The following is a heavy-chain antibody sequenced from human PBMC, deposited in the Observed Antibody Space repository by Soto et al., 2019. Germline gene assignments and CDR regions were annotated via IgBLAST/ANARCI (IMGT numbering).Heavy chain of an antibody. CDR2: IYFYNGAT. V-gene: IGHV4-31*02. D-gene: IGHD2-8*01. CDR3: AWGTDAYKNGF. Sequence: STWIRQHPEKGLEWIGFIYFYNGATSSTSYNPSLQSRVVISVDTSKNHVSLNLNSVTVADTAVYFCAWGTDAYKNGFWGLGTLVTVSS. J-gene: IGHJ4*02.